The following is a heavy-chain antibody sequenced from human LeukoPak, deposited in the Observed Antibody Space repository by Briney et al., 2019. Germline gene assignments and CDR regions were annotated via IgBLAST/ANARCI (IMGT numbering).Heavy chain of an antibody. V-gene: IGHV3-30*02. CDR2: IRYDGSNK. CDR1: GFTFSSYG. D-gene: IGHD5-12*01. Sequence: GGSLRLSCAASGFTFSSYGMHWVRQAPGKGLEWVAFIRYDGSNKYYADSVEGRFTISRDNSKNTLYLQMNSLRAEDTAVYYCASSDIVATIRGYWGQGTLVTVSS. CDR3: ASSDIVATIRGY. J-gene: IGHJ4*02.